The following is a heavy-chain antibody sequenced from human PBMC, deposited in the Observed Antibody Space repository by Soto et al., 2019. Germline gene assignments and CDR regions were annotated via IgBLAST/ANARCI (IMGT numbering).Heavy chain of an antibody. J-gene: IGHJ4*02. CDR2: VYHSGTT. D-gene: IGHD1-26*01. CDR1: GVSITGSY. V-gene: IGHV4-59*01. Sequence: ASETLSLTCSVSGVSITGSYWGWIRQPPGKTLEWIGYVYHSGTTTYNPSLKSRVSISVDTSKNQFSLRLTSVIAADTAVYYCARDMPYGAGSLAGCDYWGQGILVTVSS. CDR3: ARDMPYGAGSLAGCDY.